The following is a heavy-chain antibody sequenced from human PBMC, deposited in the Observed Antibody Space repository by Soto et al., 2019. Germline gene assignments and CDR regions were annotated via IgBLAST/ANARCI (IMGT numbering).Heavy chain of an antibody. J-gene: IGHJ4*02. CDR1: GGSFTGYY. V-gene: IGHV4-34*01. Sequence: QVQLQQWGAGLLKPSETLSLTCAVNGGSFTGYYWSWVRQPPGKGLEWIGEIKDGGSTNYSPSLMSRVTKSADTTKKQSSMEVNSVTAADTAVYYCARGQEGVVATHWDQGTLVTVSS. D-gene: IGHD2-15*01. CDR2: IKDGGST. CDR3: ARGQEGVVATH.